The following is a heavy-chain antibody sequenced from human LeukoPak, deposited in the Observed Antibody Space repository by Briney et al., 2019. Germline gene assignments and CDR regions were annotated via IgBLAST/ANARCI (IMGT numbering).Heavy chain of an antibody. Sequence: SETLSLTCTVSGGSISSSSYYWGWIRQPPGKGLEWIGSVYYSGSTYYNPSLKSRVTIFVDTSKNQFSLKLSSVTAADTAVYYCARGFFWYGSGKEYAFDIWGQGTMVTVSS. V-gene: IGHV4-39*01. CDR2: VYYSGST. CDR3: ARGFFWYGSGKEYAFDI. CDR1: GGSISSSSYY. D-gene: IGHD3-10*01. J-gene: IGHJ3*02.